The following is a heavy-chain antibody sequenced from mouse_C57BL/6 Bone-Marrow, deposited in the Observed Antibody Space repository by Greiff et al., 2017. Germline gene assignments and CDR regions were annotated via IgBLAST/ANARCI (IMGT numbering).Heavy chain of an antibody. CDR2: ISDGGSYT. Sequence: EVKLVESGGGLVKPGGSLKLSCAASGFTFSSYAMSWVRQTPEKRLEWVATISDGGSYTYYPDNVKGRFTISRDNAKNNLYLQMSSLESEDTAMYYCARESYYYCSSAFAYWGQGTLVTVSA. V-gene: IGHV5-4*01. J-gene: IGHJ3*01. CDR1: GFTFSSYA. CDR3: ARESYYYCSSAFAY. D-gene: IGHD1-1*01.